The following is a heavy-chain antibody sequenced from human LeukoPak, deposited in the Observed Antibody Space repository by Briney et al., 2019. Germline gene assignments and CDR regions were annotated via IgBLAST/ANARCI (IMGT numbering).Heavy chain of an antibody. V-gene: IGHV4-61*09. CDR1: GGSINSGSFY. CDR3: ARLGGVAARPGFDY. CDR2: VYTTGTT. D-gene: IGHD6-6*01. Sequence: NPSETLSLTCTVSGGSINSGSFYWNWIRQSAGKGLEWIGHVYTTGTTNCNPSLRSRVTISLDTSKNQFSLNLNSVTAADTAVYYCARLGGVAARPGFDYWGQGTLVTVSS. J-gene: IGHJ4*02.